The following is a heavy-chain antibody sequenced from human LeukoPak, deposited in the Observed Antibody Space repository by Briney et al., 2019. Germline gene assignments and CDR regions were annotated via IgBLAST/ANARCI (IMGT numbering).Heavy chain of an antibody. J-gene: IGHJ4*02. CDR3: ARGNYGSGSYYSRFDF. D-gene: IGHD3-10*01. CDR1: GGSISSSTYY. CDR2: FYYSGST. V-gene: IGHV4-39*07. Sequence: PSQTLSLTCTVSGGSISSSTYYWSWIRQPPGKGLEWIGRFYYSGSTYYNPPLKSRVTISIDTSKKQFSLKLSSVTAADTAVYYCARGNYGSGSYYSRFDFWGQGTLVTVSS.